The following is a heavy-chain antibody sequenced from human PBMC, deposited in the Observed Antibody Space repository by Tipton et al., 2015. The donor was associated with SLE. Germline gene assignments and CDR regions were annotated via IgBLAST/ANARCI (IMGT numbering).Heavy chain of an antibody. CDR2: INHSGST. J-gene: IGHJ4*02. D-gene: IGHD3-10*01. V-gene: IGHV4-34*01. CDR3: ASLRTEYYYGSRADY. Sequence: TLSLTCAVYGGSFSGYYWSWIRQPPGKGLEWIGEINHSGSTNYNPSLKSRVTISVDTSKNHFSRKLSSVTAADTAVYYCASLRTEYYYGSRADYWGQGTLVTVSS. CDR1: GGSFSGYY.